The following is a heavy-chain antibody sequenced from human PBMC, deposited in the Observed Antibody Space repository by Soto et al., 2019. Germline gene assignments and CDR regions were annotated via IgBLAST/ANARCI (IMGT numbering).Heavy chain of an antibody. CDR2: ISASGGST. D-gene: IGHD4-17*01. V-gene: IGHV3-23*01. J-gene: IGHJ3*02. CDR1: GFTCNRYA. CDR3: VKVRWRDGDHATVDAVEN. Sequence: EVQLLESGGGLVQPGGSLRLSCAASGFTCNRYAMSWVRQAPGKGLVWVSSISASGGSTYYADSVEGHFTISRDSYKNTLYLQMNSLSGGDTAKYCCVKVRWRDGDHATVDAVENWGQGTMVTVSS.